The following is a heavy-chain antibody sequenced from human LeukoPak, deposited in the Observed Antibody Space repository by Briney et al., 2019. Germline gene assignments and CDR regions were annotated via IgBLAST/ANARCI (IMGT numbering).Heavy chain of an antibody. V-gene: IGHV1-2*06. CDR3: ARDLSGYYDSSAYYHASDY. CDR1: GYTFTDYY. Sequence: ASVKVSCKASGYTFTDYYMHWVRQALGQGLEWMGRINPNSGGTNYAQKFQGRVTMTRDTSISTAYMDLSRLRSDDTAVYYCARDLSGYYDSSAYYHASDYWGQGTLVTVSS. CDR2: INPNSGGT. D-gene: IGHD3-22*01. J-gene: IGHJ4*02.